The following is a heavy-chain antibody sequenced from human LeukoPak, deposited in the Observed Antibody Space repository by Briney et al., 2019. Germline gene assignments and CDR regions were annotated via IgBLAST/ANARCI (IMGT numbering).Heavy chain of an antibody. V-gene: IGHV3-66*02. CDR1: GFTVSSNY. D-gene: IGHD2-2*01. J-gene: IGHJ4*02. CDR3: ARVGIVVKARDY. Sequence: PGGSLRLSCAASGFTVSSNYMSWVRQAPGKGLEWVSVIYSGGSTYYADSVKGRFIISRDNSKNRLYLQMNSRRAEDTAVYYCARVGIVVKARDYWGQGTLVTVSS. CDR2: IYSGGST.